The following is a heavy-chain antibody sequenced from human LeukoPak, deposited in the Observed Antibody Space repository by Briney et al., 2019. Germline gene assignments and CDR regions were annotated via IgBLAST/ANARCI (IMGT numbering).Heavy chain of an antibody. CDR1: GFTFSSYE. V-gene: IGHV3-48*03. D-gene: IGHD5-18*01. CDR3: ARERDTAMVFYFDY. Sequence: QPGGSLRLSCAASGFTFSSYEMNWVRQAPGKGLEWVSYISSSGSTTYYADSVKGRFTISRDNAKNSLYLQMNSLRAEDTAVYYCARERDTAMVFYFDYWGQGALVTVSS. CDR2: ISSSGSTT. J-gene: IGHJ4*02.